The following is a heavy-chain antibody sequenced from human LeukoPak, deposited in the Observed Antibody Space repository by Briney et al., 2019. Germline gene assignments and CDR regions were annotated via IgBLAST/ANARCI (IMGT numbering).Heavy chain of an antibody. J-gene: IGHJ4*02. V-gene: IGHV1-69*05. D-gene: IGHD6-13*01. Sequence: SVKVSCKASGGTFSSYAISWVRQAPGQGLEWMGGIIPIFGTANYAQKFQGRVTITTDKSTSTAYMELSSLRSEDTAVYYCARSGSSWNTPFDYWGQGTLVTVSS. CDR1: GGTFSSYA. CDR2: IIPIFGTA. CDR3: ARSGSSWNTPFDY.